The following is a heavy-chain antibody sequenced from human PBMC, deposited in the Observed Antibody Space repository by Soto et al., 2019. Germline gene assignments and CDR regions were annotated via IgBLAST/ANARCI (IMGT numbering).Heavy chain of an antibody. CDR2: ISAYNGNT. V-gene: IGHV1-18*04. Sequence: ASGKVSCKASGYTFTSYGISWVRQAPGQGLEWMGWISAYNGNTNYAQKLQGRVTMTTDTSTSTAYMELRSLRSDDTAVYYCARDADGYNHPHFDYWGQGTLVPVSS. D-gene: IGHD5-12*01. J-gene: IGHJ4*02. CDR1: GYTFTSYG. CDR3: ARDADGYNHPHFDY.